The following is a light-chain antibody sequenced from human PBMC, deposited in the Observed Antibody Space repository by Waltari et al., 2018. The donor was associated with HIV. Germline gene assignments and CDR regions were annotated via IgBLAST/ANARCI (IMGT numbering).Light chain of an antibody. CDR3: SSYTTGSTWV. J-gene: IGLJ3*02. Sequence: QSALTPPPSVSGSPGQSITIPCTGTSSHLGSSKFVSWYQQQPGKAPKLRIAEVRTRPAGGFNRFSGSKSGNTAALTISGLQAEDEADDYCSSYTTGSTWVFGGGTKLTVL. V-gene: IGLV2-14*01. CDR1: SSHLGSSKF. CDR2: EVR.